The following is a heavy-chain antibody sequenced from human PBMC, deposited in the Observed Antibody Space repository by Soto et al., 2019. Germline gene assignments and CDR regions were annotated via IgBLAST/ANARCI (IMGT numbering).Heavy chain of an antibody. J-gene: IGHJ4*02. CDR2: ISGSGGSA. Sequence: EVQLLDSGGGLVQPGGSLRLSCAASGFTFSSYAMSWVRQSPGKGLEWVSTISGSGGSAYYADSMKGRLTISRHNSKNPVHLQMNSLRAEYTAVDYCAKEESSGWYFFDYWGQGTLVTVSS. CDR3: AKEESSGWYFFDY. CDR1: GFTFSSYA. V-gene: IGHV3-23*01. D-gene: IGHD6-19*01.